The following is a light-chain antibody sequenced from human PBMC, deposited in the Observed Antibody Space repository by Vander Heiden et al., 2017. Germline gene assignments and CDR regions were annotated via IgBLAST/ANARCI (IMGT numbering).Light chain of an antibody. CDR1: HSLVHSSGYTY. J-gene: IGKJ5*01. Sequence: DVVMTQTLLPLPVTLGQPDSISCRSSHSLVHSSGYTYLFWFQQRPGQSPRRLIFNVSNRDSGVPDRFGGSGSGTEFTLKISRVDAEDVGIYYCMQGTQWPPTFGQGTRLDIK. CDR2: NVS. V-gene: IGKV2-30*02. CDR3: MQGTQWPPT.